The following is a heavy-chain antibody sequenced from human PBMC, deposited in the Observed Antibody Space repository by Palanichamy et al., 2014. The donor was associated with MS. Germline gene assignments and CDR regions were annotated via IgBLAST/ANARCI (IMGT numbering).Heavy chain of an antibody. CDR1: GYSFTTSY. V-gene: IGHV1-46*01. CDR3: AREGPGWLQSYLDY. D-gene: IGHD3-10*01. J-gene: IGHJ4*01. CDR2: FNPRSGTT. Sequence: VQLVQSGAEVRKPGASMRISCTTSGYSFTTSYIHWVRQTPGQGFEWMGIFNPRSGTTTNAQRFQDRFTLTGDTSTGTVYMELKNLTSEDTAVYYCAREGPGWLQSYLDYWGQGALVTVSS.